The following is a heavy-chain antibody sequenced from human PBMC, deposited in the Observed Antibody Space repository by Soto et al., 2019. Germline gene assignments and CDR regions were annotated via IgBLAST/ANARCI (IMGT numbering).Heavy chain of an antibody. CDR3: ARVITGTEAWFDP. D-gene: IGHD1-7*01. CDR2: MSPNNANT. J-gene: IGHJ5*02. V-gene: IGHV1-18*01. Sequence: ASVKVSCKASGYSFTSYDVNWVRQATGQGLEWMGWMSPNNANTDYAQKLQGRVTMTTDTSTSTAYMELRSLRSDDTAVYYCARVITGTEAWFDPWGQGTLVTVSS. CDR1: GYSFTSYD.